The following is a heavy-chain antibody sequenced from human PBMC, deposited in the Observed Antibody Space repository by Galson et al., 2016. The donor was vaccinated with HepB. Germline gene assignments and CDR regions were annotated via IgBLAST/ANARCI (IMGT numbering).Heavy chain of an antibody. J-gene: IGHJ6*03. CDR1: GFIFRTYA. CDR3: VKVGPTGDFFYYMDV. D-gene: IGHD7-27*01. V-gene: IGHV3-64D*06. CDR2: ISSKGSST. Sequence: SLRLSCAASGFIFRTYAMHWVRQAPGKGLEYVSGISSKGSSTYYADSVKGRFSISRDNSKNTLYLQMSSLRAEDTAVYYCVKVGPTGDFFYYMDVWGKGTTVTVSS.